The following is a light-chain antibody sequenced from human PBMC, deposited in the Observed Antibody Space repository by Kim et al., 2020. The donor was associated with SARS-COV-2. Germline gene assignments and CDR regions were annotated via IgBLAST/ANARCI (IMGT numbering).Light chain of an antibody. Sequence: SYELTQDPAVSVALGQTVRITCQGDSLRSYYASWYQQKPGQAPVLVIYGKNNRPSGIPDRFSGSSSGNTASLTITGAQAEDEADYYCNSRDSSGNHRGVFGTGTKVTVL. CDR3: NSRDSSGNHRGV. V-gene: IGLV3-19*01. CDR2: GKN. J-gene: IGLJ1*01. CDR1: SLRSYY.